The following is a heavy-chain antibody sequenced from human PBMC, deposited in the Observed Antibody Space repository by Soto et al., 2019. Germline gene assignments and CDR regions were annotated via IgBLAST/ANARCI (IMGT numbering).Heavy chain of an antibody. V-gene: IGHV1-2*04. CDR2: INPNSGGT. D-gene: IGHD5-12*01. Sequence: ASVKVSCKASGYTFTGYYMHWVRQAPGQGLEWMGWINPNSGGTNYAQKFQGWVTMTRDTSISTAYMELSRLRPDDTAVYYCARDVGRGYSGWLYYAMDVWGQGPTVTVSS. CDR1: GYTFTGYY. CDR3: ARDVGRGYSGWLYYAMDV. J-gene: IGHJ6*02.